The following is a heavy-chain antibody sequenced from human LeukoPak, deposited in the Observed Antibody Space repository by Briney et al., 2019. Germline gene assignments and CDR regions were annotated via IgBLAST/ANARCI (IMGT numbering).Heavy chain of an antibody. CDR3: ARGRDGYNFLNRGEYYYFDY. Sequence: SETLSLTCTVSGGSISSGSYYWGWIRQPPGKGLEWIGRIYTSGSTNYNPSLKSRVTISVDTSKNQFSLRLNSVTAADTAMYYCARGRDGYNFLNRGEYYYFDYWGQGTLITVSS. V-gene: IGHV4-61*02. CDR2: IYTSGST. J-gene: IGHJ4*02. CDR1: GGSISSGSYY. D-gene: IGHD5-24*01.